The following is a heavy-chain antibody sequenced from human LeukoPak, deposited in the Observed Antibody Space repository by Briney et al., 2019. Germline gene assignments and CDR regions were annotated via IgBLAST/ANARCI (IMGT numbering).Heavy chain of an antibody. CDR3: ARTGGASGGF. CDR1: DGSISCYY. Sequence: SETLSLTCTVSDGSISCYYGSWSRQPPGQGLEWIGYIYYSGSTSYNPSLKSRVTISVDTSKNQFALKLSSVTAADTATYFCARTGGASGGFWGQGTLVTVSS. D-gene: IGHD2-21*01. J-gene: IGHJ4*02. CDR2: IYYSGST. V-gene: IGHV4-59*08.